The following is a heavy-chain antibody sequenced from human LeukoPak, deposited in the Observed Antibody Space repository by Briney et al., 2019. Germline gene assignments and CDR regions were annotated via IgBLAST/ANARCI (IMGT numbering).Heavy chain of an antibody. CDR2: IYHSGST. D-gene: IGHD5-18*01. V-gene: IGHV4-4*02. CDR3: ARDRGYSYGSRFDY. Sequence: SGTLSLTCAVSGGSISSSNWWSWVRQPPGKGLEWIGEIYHSGSTNYNPSLKSRVTISVDTSKNQFSLKLSSVTAADTAVYYCARDRGYSYGSRFDYWGQGTLVTVSS. J-gene: IGHJ4*02. CDR1: GGSISSSNW.